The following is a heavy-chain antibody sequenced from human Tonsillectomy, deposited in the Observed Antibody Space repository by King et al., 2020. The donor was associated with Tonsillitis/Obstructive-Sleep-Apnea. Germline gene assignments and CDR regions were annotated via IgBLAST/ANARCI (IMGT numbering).Heavy chain of an antibody. D-gene: IGHD6-13*01. V-gene: IGHV7-4-1*02. J-gene: IGHJ4*02. CDR3: AREYSSSWYDADY. CDR1: GYSFITYD. CDR2: INTNTGNP. Sequence: VQLVESGSELKKPGASVKVSCKASGYSFITYDMNWVRQAPGQGLEWMGWINTNTGNPTYAQGFTGRFFLSLDTSVSTAYLQISSLKAEDTAVYYCAREYSSSWYDADYWGQGTLVTVSS.